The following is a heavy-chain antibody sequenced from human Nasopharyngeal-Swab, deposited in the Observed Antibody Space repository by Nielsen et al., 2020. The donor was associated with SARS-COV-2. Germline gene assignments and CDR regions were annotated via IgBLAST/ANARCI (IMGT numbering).Heavy chain of an antibody. D-gene: IGHD6-13*01. J-gene: IGHJ6*02. CDR3: ARAGAAAPGVYYGMDV. CDR2: MNPNSGNT. CDR1: GYTFTSYD. V-gene: IGHV1-8*01. Sequence: ASVKVSCKASGYTFTSYDINWVRQATGQGLEWMGWMNPNSGNTGYAQKFQGRVTMTRNISISTAYMELSSLRSEDTAVYYCARAGAAAPGVYYGMDVWGQGTTVTVSS.